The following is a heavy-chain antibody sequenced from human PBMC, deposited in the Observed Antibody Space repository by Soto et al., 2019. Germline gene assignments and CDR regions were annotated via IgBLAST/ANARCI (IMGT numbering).Heavy chain of an antibody. CDR2: VIPILGMA. D-gene: IGHD3-22*01. V-gene: IGHV1-69*02. CDR3: ARGAAAVVPSALHRHNGFDP. CDR1: GGTFSSYS. Sequence: QVQLVQSGAEVKKPGSSVKVSCEASGGTFSSYSFSWVRQAPGQGLEWMGRVIPILGMANYAQKFQGRVTITAVKATSTDHMELSSLRSEDTAVYYCARGAAAVVPSALHRHNGFDPWGQGNLVTVSS. J-gene: IGHJ5*02.